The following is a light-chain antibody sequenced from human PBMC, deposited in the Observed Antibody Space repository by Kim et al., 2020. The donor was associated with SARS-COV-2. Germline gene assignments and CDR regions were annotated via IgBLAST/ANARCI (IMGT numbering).Light chain of an antibody. CDR3: QQYGSSPWT. J-gene: IGKJ1*01. CDR1: QSVSSSY. CDR2: GAS. V-gene: IGKV3-20*01. Sequence: SPGERPTLSCRASQSVSSSYLAWYQQKPGQAPRLLIYGASSRATGTPDRFSGSGSGTDFTLTISRLEPEDFAVYYCQQYGSSPWTFGQGTKVDIK.